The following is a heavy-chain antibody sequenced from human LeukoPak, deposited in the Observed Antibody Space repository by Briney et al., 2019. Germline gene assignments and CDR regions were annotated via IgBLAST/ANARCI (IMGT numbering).Heavy chain of an antibody. CDR3: AGAPPLTVTKYNWFDP. D-gene: IGHD4-11*01. CDR2: INHSGST. J-gene: IGHJ5*02. CDR1: GGSFSGYY. Sequence: SETLSLTCAVYGGSFSGYYWSWIRQPPGKGLEWIGEINHSGSTNYNPSLKSRVTISVDTSKNQFSLKLSPVTAADTAVYYCAGAPPLTVTKYNWFDPWGQGTLVTVSS. V-gene: IGHV4-34*01.